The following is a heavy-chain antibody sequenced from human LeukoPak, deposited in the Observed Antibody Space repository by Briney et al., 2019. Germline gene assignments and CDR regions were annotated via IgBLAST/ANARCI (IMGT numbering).Heavy chain of an antibody. D-gene: IGHD3-3*01. J-gene: IGHJ6*02. CDR2: ISSSSSTI. CDR3: ARDDDFWSGYGDV. Sequence: GGSLSLSCAASGFTFSSYSMNWVRQAPGKGLEWVSYISSSSSTIYYADSVKGRFTISRDNAKNSLYLQMNSLRAEDTAVYYCARDDDFWSGYGDVWGQGTTVTVSS. CDR1: GFTFSSYS. V-gene: IGHV3-48*01.